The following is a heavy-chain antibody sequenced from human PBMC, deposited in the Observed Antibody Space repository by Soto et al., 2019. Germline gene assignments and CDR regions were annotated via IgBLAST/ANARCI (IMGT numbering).Heavy chain of an antibody. Sequence: GASMKVSCKASGYTFTSYAMHWVRQAPGQRLEWMGRINAGNGKKKNSQKFQGKIKITRDTSASTAYMELSSLRSEDTAVYYCASNQGYDYIWGSYRPGEYYYYMDVWGKGTTVTVSS. CDR2: INAGNGKK. J-gene: IGHJ6*03. V-gene: IGHV1-3*01. D-gene: IGHD3-16*02. CDR1: GYTFTSYA. CDR3: ASNQGYDYIWGSYRPGEYYYYMDV.